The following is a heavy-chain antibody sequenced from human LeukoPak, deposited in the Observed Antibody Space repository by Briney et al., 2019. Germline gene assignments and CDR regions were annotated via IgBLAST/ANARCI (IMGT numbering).Heavy chain of an antibody. D-gene: IGHD1-26*01. J-gene: IGHJ4*02. V-gene: IGHV3-30-3*01. CDR1: GFTFSDYY. CDR2: ISYDGSNK. CDR3: ARVADTGSSLFDY. Sequence: PGGSLRLSCAASGFTFSDYYMSWIRQAPGKGLEWVAVISYDGSNKYYADSVKGRFTISRDNSKNTLYLQMNSLRAEDTAVYYCARVADTGSSLFDYWGQGTLVTVSS.